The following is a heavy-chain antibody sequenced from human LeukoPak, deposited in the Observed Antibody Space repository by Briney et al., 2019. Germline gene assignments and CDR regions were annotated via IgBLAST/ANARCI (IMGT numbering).Heavy chain of an antibody. D-gene: IGHD4-17*01. J-gene: IGHJ4*02. CDR2: ISSSGGYI. V-gene: IGHV3-21*01. CDR3: ARLRDTVTSASDY. CDR1: GFIFNNYA. Sequence: GGSLRLSCAGSGFIFNNYAMHWVRQPPGKGLEWVSTISSSGGYIYYADSVKGRFTISRDTAKNSLYLQMNSLRVEDTAVYNCARLRDTVTSASDYWGQGTLVTVSS.